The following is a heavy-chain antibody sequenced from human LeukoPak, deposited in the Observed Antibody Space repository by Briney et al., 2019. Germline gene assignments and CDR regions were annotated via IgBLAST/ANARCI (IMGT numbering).Heavy chain of an antibody. D-gene: IGHD2-21*02. CDR1: GFTFSNFG. CDR3: AKDRLTLDAFDI. CDR2: LSGSGTST. J-gene: IGHJ3*02. V-gene: IGHV3-23*01. Sequence: GGSLRLSCAASGFTFSNFGMSWVRQAPGKGLEWVSALSGSGTSTYYADSVKGRFTISRDNSKNTLYLQMNSLRAEDTAIYYCAKDRLTLDAFDIWGQGTMVTVSS.